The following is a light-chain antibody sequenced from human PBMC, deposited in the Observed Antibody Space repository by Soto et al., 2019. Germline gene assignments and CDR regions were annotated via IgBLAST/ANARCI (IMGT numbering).Light chain of an antibody. Sequence: SALTQPASVSGSPGQSITISCTGTSSDVGGYNYDSWYQHHPGKAPKLMIYDVSNRPSGVSNRFSGSKSGNTASLTISGLQPEDEADYYCSSYTTSNTRQIVFGTGTKVTVL. CDR3: SSYTTSNTRQIV. CDR2: DVS. J-gene: IGLJ1*01. V-gene: IGLV2-14*03. CDR1: SSDVGGYNY.